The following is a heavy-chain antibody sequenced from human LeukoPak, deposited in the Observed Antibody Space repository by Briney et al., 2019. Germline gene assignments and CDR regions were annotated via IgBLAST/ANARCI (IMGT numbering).Heavy chain of an antibody. D-gene: IGHD3-22*01. CDR1: GVSFSGYY. V-gene: IGHV4-34*01. Sequence: SETLSLTCAVYGVSFSGYYWSWIRQPPGKGLEWIGEINHSGSTNYNPSLKSRVTISVDTSKNQFSLKLSSVTAADTAVYYCARGRSEPSYYYDSSGYCLGFDYWGQGTLVTVSS. CDR3: ARGRSEPSYYYDSSGYCLGFDY. J-gene: IGHJ4*02. CDR2: INHSGST.